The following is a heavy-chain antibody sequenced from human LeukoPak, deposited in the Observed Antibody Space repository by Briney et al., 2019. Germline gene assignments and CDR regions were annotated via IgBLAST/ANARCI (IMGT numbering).Heavy chain of an antibody. Sequence: SETLSLTCTVSGSSITTYTHWGWIRQSPGKGLEWIASIHHTGNTYYNPSLESRVTISVDTSKNQFSLKLNSVTAADTAVYYCARKSVAVRDAFDIWGQGTMVTVSS. V-gene: IGHV4-38-2*02. D-gene: IGHD6-19*01. J-gene: IGHJ3*02. CDR1: GSSITTYTH. CDR3: ARKSVAVRDAFDI. CDR2: IHHTGNT.